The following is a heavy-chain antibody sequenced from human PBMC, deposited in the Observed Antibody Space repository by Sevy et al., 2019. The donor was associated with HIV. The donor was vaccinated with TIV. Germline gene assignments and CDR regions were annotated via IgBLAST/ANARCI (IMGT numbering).Heavy chain of an antibody. D-gene: IGHD3-10*01. Sequence: GGSLRLSCAASGFTFSSYCMSWVRQAPGKGLEWVANIKQDGSEKYYVDSVKGRFTISRDNAKNSLYLQMNSLRAEDTAVYYCAREARGHDAFDIWGQGTMVTVSS. CDR2: IKQDGSEK. J-gene: IGHJ3*02. V-gene: IGHV3-7*01. CDR3: AREARGHDAFDI. CDR1: GFTFSSYC.